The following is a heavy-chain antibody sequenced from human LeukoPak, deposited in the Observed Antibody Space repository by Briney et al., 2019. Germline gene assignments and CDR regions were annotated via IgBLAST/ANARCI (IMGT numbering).Heavy chain of an antibody. CDR2: IYYTGAT. V-gene: IGHV4-39*01. D-gene: IGHD3-16*01. CDR1: GGSISSTAYY. CDR3: AVGATHYYMDV. Sequence: PSETLSLTCTVSGGSISSTAYYWGWIRQPPGKGLEWIGTIYYTGATQYNPSLKSRVTISVDTSRNQFSLRLTSVTAADTAVYYCAVGATHYYMDVWGKGTTVTVSS. J-gene: IGHJ6*03.